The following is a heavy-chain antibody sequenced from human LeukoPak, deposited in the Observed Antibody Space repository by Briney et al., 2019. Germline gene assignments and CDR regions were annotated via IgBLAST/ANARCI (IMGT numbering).Heavy chain of an antibody. Sequence: QAGGSLRLSCAASGFMFSSNWMSWVRLAPGKGLEWVANIKEDGTETYYVDSVKGRFTISRDNAKNSLYLQMNSLRVEDTAVYYCAKEGRSLQTYWGQGTPVTVSS. J-gene: IGHJ4*02. CDR2: IKEDGTET. CDR3: AKEGRSLQTY. CDR1: GFMFSSNW. D-gene: IGHD5-24*01. V-gene: IGHV3-7*03.